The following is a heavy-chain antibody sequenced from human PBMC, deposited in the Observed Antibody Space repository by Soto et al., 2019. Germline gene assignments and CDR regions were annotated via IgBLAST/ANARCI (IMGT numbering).Heavy chain of an antibody. Sequence: VQLLESGGGLVKPGGSLKLSCAASGFTLSLYTINWVRQAPGKGLEWVSSLGVSDDRFYADSVKGRFTISRDNAKNALVLEMHGLRAEATAVYSCARLAGIPKIAPLEEDSWGQGALVSVS. CDR2: LGVSDDR. D-gene: IGHD1-1*01. J-gene: IGHJ4*02. V-gene: IGHV3-21*01. CDR1: GFTLSLYT. CDR3: ARLAGIPKIAPLEEDS.